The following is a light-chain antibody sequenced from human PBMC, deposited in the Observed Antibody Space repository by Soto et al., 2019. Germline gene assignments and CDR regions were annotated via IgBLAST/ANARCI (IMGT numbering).Light chain of an antibody. CDR3: QQYFTSPIT. CDR2: GAS. CDR1: PSVNSR. V-gene: IGKV3-20*01. J-gene: IGKJ5*01. Sequence: EIVLTQSPGTLALSPGERATLSCRASPSVNSRLAWYQHNPGQAPRRLISGASNRASGIPARFSAWGSGTDFTLTISIVDPADFAFYYCQQYFTSPITFGQGTRLEI.